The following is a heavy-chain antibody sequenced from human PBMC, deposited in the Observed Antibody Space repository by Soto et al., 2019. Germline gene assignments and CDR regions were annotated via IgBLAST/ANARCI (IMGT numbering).Heavy chain of an antibody. D-gene: IGHD3-22*01. CDR3: AREEVTMIVVVNGPPRGYYYGMDV. CDR2: INPSGGST. J-gene: IGHJ6*02. Sequence: GASVKVSCKASGYTFTSYYMHWVRQAPGQGLEWMGIINPSGGSTSYAQKFQGRVTMTRDTSTSTVYMELSSLRSEDTAVYYCAREEVTMIVVVNGPPRGYYYGMDVWGQGTTGTAP. CDR1: GYTFTSYY. V-gene: IGHV1-46*01.